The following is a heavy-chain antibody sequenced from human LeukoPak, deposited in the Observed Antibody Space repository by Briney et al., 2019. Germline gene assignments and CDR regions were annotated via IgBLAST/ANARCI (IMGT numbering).Heavy chain of an antibody. CDR2: ISWNSGSI. CDR3: ARGGGYAWDY. V-gene: IGHV3-9*01. CDR1: GFTFDDYA. D-gene: IGHD5-12*01. Sequence: GGSLRLSCAASGFTFDDYAMHWVRQAPGKGLEWVSGISWNSGSIGYADSVKGRFTISRDNAKNSLYLQMNSLRADDTAVYYCARGGGYAWDYWGQGTLVTVSS. J-gene: IGHJ4*02.